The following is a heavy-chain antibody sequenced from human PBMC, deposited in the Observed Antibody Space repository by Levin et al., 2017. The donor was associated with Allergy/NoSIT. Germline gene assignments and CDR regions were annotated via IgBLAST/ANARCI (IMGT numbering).Heavy chain of an antibody. CDR1: GFTVSSNY. D-gene: IGHD2-21*02. CDR3: ARGVTPQA. J-gene: IGHJ4*02. V-gene: IGHV3-53*01. Sequence: GESLKISCVASGFTVSSNYMSWVRQAPGKGLEWVSVIYSSGSTYYGDSVKDRFTISRDNSKNTVYLQMNSLRDEDTAVYYCARGVTPQAWGQGTLVTVSS. CDR2: IYSSGST.